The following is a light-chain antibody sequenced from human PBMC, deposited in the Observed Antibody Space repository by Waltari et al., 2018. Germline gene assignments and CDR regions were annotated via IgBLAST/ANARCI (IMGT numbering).Light chain of an antibody. Sequence: QSALTQPASVSGSPGQSITISCTGTSSDVGGDKYVSWYQQHPGKAPKLMIYDVSNRPSGVSNRFSGSKSGNTASLTISGLQAEDEADYYCSSYTSSSTLVFGGGTKLTVL. J-gene: IGLJ2*01. CDR3: SSYTSSSTLV. CDR2: DVS. V-gene: IGLV2-14*03. CDR1: SSDVGGDKY.